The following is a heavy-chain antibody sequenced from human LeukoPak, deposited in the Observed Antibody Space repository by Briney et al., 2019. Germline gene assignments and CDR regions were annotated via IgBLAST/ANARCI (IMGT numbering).Heavy chain of an antibody. D-gene: IGHD3-10*01. CDR1: GFSFSKYW. CDR3: AREYIDSDYHGSGSYFALDS. CDR2: VNQGQSEK. Sequence: GGSLRLSCVVSGFSFSKYWMSWVRQAPGKGLEWVANVNQGQSEKYYVDSVKGRFTISRDNAKDSLSLQMNILRVADTAVYYCAREYIDSDYHGSGSYFALDSWGQGILVTVSS. V-gene: IGHV3-7*03. J-gene: IGHJ4*02.